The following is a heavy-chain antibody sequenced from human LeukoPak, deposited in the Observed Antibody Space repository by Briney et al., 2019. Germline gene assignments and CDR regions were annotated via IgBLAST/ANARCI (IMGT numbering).Heavy chain of an antibody. V-gene: IGHV1-24*01. J-gene: IGHJ4*02. Sequence: ASVKVSCKVSGYTLTELSMHWVRQAPGKGLQWMGGFDPEDGETIYAQKFQGRVTMTRNTSISTAYMELSSLRSEDTAVYYCARAGFVVVWGQGTLVTVSS. CDR1: GYTLTELS. CDR2: FDPEDGET. CDR3: ARAGFVVV. D-gene: IGHD6-6*01.